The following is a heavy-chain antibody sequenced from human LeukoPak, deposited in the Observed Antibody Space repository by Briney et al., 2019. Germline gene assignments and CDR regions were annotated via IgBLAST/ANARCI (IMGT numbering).Heavy chain of an antibody. D-gene: IGHD6-13*01. CDR1: GFTFSSYW. CDR3: ARGQIAAAGMGSDY. J-gene: IGHJ4*02. CDR2: ISYDGSNK. V-gene: IGHV3-30-3*01. Sequence: GGSLRLSCAASGFTFSSYWMSWVRQAPGKGLEWVAVISYDGSNKYYADSVKGRFTISRDNSKNTLYLQMNSLRAEDTAVYYCARGQIAAAGMGSDYWGQGTLVTVSS.